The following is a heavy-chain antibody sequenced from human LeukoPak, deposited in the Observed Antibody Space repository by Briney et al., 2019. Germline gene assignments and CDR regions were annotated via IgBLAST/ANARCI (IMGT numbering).Heavy chain of an antibody. J-gene: IGHJ5*02. V-gene: IGHV3-21*01. D-gene: IGHD6-19*01. CDR2: ISSSSSYI. Sequence: GGTLRLSCAASGFTFSSYSMNWGRQAPGKGLEWVSSISSSSSYIYYADSVKGRFTISRDNAKNSLYLQMNSLRAEDTAVYYCARGLRQWLQNWFDPWGQGTLVTVSS. CDR3: ARGLRQWLQNWFDP. CDR1: GFTFSSYS.